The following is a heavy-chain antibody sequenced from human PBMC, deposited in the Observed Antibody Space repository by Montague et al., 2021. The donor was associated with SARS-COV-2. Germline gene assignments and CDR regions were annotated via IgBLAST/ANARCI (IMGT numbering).Heavy chain of an antibody. CDR3: ARGRPVQGSFRHFDSLSSGALDI. Sequence: SETLSLTCAVSRGSFSNYYWTWIRQSPGKGLEWIGEVNQCGAPNXTPSLKSRVTISLDTSKKQISLKLNSVTVADTAVFFCARGRPVQGSFRHFDSLSSGALDIWAQGSLVIVSS. J-gene: IGHJ3*02. D-gene: IGHD3-9*01. V-gene: IGHV4-34*01. CDR1: RGSFSNYY. CDR2: VNQCGAP.